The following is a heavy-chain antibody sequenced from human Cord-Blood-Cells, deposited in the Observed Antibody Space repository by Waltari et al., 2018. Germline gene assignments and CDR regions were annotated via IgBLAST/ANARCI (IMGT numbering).Heavy chain of an antibody. D-gene: IGHD6-19*01. J-gene: IGHJ4*02. V-gene: IGHV3-53*01. Sequence: EVQLVESGGGLIQPGGSLRLSCAASGFTVSSNYMSWVRQAPGKGLEWVSVIYSGGSTYDADAVKGRVTISRDNSKNTLYLQMNSLRAEDTAVYYCARGRYSSGFDYWGQGTLVTVSS. CDR2: IYSGGST. CDR1: GFTVSSNY. CDR3: ARGRYSSGFDY.